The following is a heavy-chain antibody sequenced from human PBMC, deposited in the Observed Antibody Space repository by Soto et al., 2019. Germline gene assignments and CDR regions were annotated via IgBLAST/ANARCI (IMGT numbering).Heavy chain of an antibody. J-gene: IGHJ4*02. CDR3: AKDLRLAAAVTTYDY. D-gene: IGHD6-13*01. CDR2: ISGSGGST. CDR1: GFTFSSYA. Sequence: GGSLRLSCAASGFTFSSYAMSWFRQAPGKGLEWVSAISGSGGSTYYADSVKGRFTISRDNSKNTLYLQMNSLRAEDTAVYYCAKDLRLAAAVTTYDYWGQGTLVTVSS. V-gene: IGHV3-23*01.